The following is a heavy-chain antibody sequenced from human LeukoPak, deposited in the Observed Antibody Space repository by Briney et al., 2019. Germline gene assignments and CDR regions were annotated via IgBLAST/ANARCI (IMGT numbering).Heavy chain of an antibody. CDR1: GGSFSGYY. CDR2: INHSGST. V-gene: IGHV4-34*01. CDR3: ARGLNDYGDPFDY. J-gene: IGHJ4*02. Sequence: SATLSLTCAVYGGSFSGYYWSWIRQPPGKGLEWIGEINHSGSTNYNPSLKSRVTISVDTSKNQFSLKLSSVTAADTAVYYCARGLNDYGDPFDYWGQGTLVTVSS. D-gene: IGHD4-17*01.